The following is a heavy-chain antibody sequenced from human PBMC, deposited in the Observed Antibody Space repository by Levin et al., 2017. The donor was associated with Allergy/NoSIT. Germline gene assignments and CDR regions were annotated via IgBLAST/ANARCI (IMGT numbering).Heavy chain of an antibody. CDR2: ISDSGGNT. J-gene: IGHJ3*02. D-gene: IGHD3-3*01. V-gene: IGHV3-23*01. CDR3: AKTPSEDDFWSGYFFIADI. Sequence: GESLKISCAASGFTFSNYAITWVRQALGKGLEWVSTISDSGGNTYYTDSVKGRFTISRDNSKNTLYLQMNSLRAEDSAMYYCAKTPSEDDFWSGYFFIADIWGQGTMVTVSS. CDR1: GFTFSNYA.